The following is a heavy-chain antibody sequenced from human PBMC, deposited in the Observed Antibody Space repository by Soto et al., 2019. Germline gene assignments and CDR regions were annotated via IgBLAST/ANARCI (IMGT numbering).Heavy chain of an antibody. V-gene: IGHV3-9*01. CDR2: ISYNSGSI. CDR3: TNGAPYHTGADY. J-gene: IGHJ4*02. CDR1: GFTFDDYA. Sequence: PGGSLRLSCAASGFTFDDYAMHWVRQAPGKGLEWVSGISYNSGSIGYAASVKGRFTISRDNAKNSLYLQMSSLRPEDTAFYYCTNGAPYHTGADYWGQGTLVTVSS. D-gene: IGHD1-1*01.